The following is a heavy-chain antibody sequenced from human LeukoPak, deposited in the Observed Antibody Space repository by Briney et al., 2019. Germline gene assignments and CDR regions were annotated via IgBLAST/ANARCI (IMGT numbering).Heavy chain of an antibody. J-gene: IGHJ1*01. D-gene: IGHD2-15*01. CDR1: GGSISSGDYY. V-gene: IGHV4-30-4*02. CDR2: IYYSGST. Sequence: SETLSLTCTVSGGSISSGDYYWSWIRQPPGKGLEWIGYIYYSGSTYYNPSLKSRVTISVDTSKNQFSLKLSSVTAADTAVYYCARAGRYCSGGSCQEYFQHWGQGTLVTVSS. CDR3: ARAGRYCSGGSCQEYFQH.